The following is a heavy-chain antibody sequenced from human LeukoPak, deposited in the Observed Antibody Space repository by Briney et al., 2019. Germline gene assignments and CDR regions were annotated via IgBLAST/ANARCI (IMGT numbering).Heavy chain of an antibody. V-gene: IGHV3-7*01. J-gene: IGHJ6*03. CDR3: ARAPYLLYYYYMDV. CDR1: GFTFGSYW. D-gene: IGHD2-15*01. Sequence: GGSLRLSCAASGFTFGSYWMSCVRQAPGKGREWVANIKQDGSEKYYVDSVKGRFTISRDNAKNSLYLQMNSLRAEDTAVYYCARAPYLLYYYYMDVWGKGTTVTVSS. CDR2: IKQDGSEK.